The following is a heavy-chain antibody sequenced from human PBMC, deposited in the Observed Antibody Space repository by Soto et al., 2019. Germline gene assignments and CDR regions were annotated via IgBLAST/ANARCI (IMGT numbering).Heavy chain of an antibody. V-gene: IGHV3-48*02. Sequence: EVQLVESGGGLVQPGGSLRLSCAASGFTFSSYSMNWVRQAPGKGLVWVSYISSSSSTIYYAASVKGRFTISRDNAKSSLYLQMNSLRDADTAVYYCARDPGYSYGPPDYWGQGTLVTVSS. CDR3: ARDPGYSYGPPDY. J-gene: IGHJ4*02. D-gene: IGHD5-18*01. CDR1: GFTFSSYS. CDR2: ISSSSSTI.